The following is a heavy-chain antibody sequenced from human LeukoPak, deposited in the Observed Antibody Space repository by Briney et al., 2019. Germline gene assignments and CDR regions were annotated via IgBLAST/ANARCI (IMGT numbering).Heavy chain of an antibody. J-gene: IGHJ4*02. Sequence: GGSRRLSWAASGLTVSSNYMSWVSQAPGKGLGWRSVIYSGGSTYYADSVKGRFTISRDNSKNTLYLQMNSLRAEDTAVYYCASGIAAAGSFDYWGQGTLVTVSS. CDR3: ASGIAAAGSFDY. D-gene: IGHD6-13*01. V-gene: IGHV3-53*01. CDR1: GLTVSSNY. CDR2: IYSGGST.